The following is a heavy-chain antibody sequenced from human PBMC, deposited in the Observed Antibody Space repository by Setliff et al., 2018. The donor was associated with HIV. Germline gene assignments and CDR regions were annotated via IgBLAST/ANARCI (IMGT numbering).Heavy chain of an antibody. CDR1: GASMSSGDYY. CDR3: AREVNIPVRGITDDAFDI. CDR2: IYYSGNS. D-gene: IGHD3-10*01. J-gene: IGHJ3*02. Sequence: LSLTCTVSGASMSSGDYYWSWIRQPPGKGLEWIGYIYYSGNSYCNPSLKSRVTLSVDTSKNQFSLKVNSVTAADTAVYYCAREVNIPVRGITDDAFDIWGQGTMVTVS. V-gene: IGHV4-30-4*08.